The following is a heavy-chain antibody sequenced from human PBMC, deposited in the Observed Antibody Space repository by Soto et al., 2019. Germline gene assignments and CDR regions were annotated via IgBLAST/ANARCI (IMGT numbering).Heavy chain of an antibody. Sequence: PGGSLRLSCAASGFTFSDYPMHWVRQAPGKGLEWVAVISYDGRVKYYVDSVKGRFTISRDDSKNTLYLQMNSLRVDDTAVYYCARVVGALGHWFDPWGQGTLVTVSS. J-gene: IGHJ5*02. CDR2: ISYDGRVK. V-gene: IGHV3-30*04. CDR3: ARVVGALGHWFDP. CDR1: GFTFSDYP. D-gene: IGHD1-26*01.